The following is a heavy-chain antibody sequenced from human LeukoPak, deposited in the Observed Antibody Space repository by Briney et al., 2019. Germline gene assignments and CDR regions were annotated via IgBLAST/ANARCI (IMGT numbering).Heavy chain of an antibody. CDR1: RFTFSSYA. D-gene: IGHD6-19*01. CDR3: TRGHPRPRVIAVAGNFDS. V-gene: IGHV3-30-3*01. J-gene: IGHJ4*02. CDR2: ISYDGTNK. Sequence: NPGRSLRLSCAASRFTFSSYAMHCVRQAPGNGLHWVAAISYDGTNKYYADSVKGRFTISRDNSKNTLYLQMNSLRADDTAVFYCTRGHPRPRVIAVAGNFDSWGQGTLVTVSS.